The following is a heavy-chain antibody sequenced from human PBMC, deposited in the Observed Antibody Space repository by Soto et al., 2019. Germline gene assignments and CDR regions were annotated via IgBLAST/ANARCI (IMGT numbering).Heavy chain of an antibody. Sequence: ASVKVSCKASGYPFTSYGISWVRQAPGQGLEWMGWISAYNGNTNYAQKPQGRVTMTTDTTTSTAYMELRSLRSDDTAVYYCARDPTIFGVVNWFDPWGQGTLVTVSS. CDR3: ARDPTIFGVVNWFDP. CDR2: ISAYNGNT. D-gene: IGHD3-3*01. J-gene: IGHJ5*02. V-gene: IGHV1-18*01. CDR1: GYPFTSYG.